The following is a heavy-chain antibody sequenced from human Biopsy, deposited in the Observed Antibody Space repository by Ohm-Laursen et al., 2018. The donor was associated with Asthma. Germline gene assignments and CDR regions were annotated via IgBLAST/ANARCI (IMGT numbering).Heavy chain of an antibody. CDR3: ARATSTWSQSGPHFFDH. CDR2: VHSSGST. J-gene: IGHJ5*02. D-gene: IGHD6-13*01. Sequence: SETLSLTCTVSGGSINDYYWNWIRQFPGKGLEWIGYVHSSGSTRFNPSLKSRVTVSVDTSVDQVSLKLSSVSAADTAIYYCARATSTWSQSGPHFFDHWGPGTLVTVSS. CDR1: GGSINDYY. V-gene: IGHV4-59*01.